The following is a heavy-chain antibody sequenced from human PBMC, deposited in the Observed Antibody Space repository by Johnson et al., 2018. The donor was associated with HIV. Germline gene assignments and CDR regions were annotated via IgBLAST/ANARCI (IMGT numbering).Heavy chain of an antibody. V-gene: IGHV3-30-3*01. J-gene: IGHJ3*02. CDR3: AREATYSSSWYHDVFDI. CDR2: ISYDGSNK. D-gene: IGHD6-13*01. CDR1: GFTFSSYA. Sequence: VQLVESGGGVVQPGRSLRLSCAASGFTFSSYAMHWVRQAPGKGLEWVAVISYDGSNKYYEDSVKGRVTISRDNSKNTLDLQMNSLRADDTAVYYCAREATYSSSWYHDVFDIWGQGTMVTVSS.